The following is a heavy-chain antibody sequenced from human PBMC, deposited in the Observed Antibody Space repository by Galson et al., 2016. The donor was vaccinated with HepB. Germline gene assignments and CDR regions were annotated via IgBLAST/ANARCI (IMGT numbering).Heavy chain of an antibody. V-gene: IGHV3-33*01. J-gene: IGHJ4*02. Sequence: SLRLSCAASGFNFNIFAMHWVRQAPGKGLEWVAVIWYDGYYKYYGDSVKGRFTISRDNSENTLYLQMDSLTTEDTAVYYCARTAKLSSSGHYLDYWGQGTLVTVS. D-gene: IGHD1-1*01. CDR2: IWYDGYYK. CDR3: ARTAKLSSSGHYLDY. CDR1: GFNFNIFA.